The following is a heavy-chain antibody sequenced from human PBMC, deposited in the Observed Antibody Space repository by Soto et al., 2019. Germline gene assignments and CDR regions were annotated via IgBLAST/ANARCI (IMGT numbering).Heavy chain of an antibody. CDR3: ARGTRYYYYYGMDV. J-gene: IGHJ6*02. V-gene: IGHV3-53*01. CDR1: GFTVSSNY. Sequence: GGSLRLSCAASGFTVSSNYMSWVRQAPGKGLEWVSVIYSGGSTYYADSVKGRFTISRDNSKNTLYLQMNSLRAEDTAVYYCARGTRYYYYYGMDVWGQGTTVTVSS. CDR2: IYSGGST.